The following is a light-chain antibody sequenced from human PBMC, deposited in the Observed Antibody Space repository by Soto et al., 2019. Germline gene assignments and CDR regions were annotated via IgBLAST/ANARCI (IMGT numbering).Light chain of an antibody. CDR3: QQGGNWPLT. V-gene: IGKV3-11*01. Sequence: EIVLTQSPATLSLSPGEGATVSCRASQSVSSHLAWYQQKRGQAPRLLIYDASSRASGIPARFSGRGSGTDFTLTISYLEPEEFAIYYCQQGGNWPLTFDQGTRLEIK. J-gene: IGKJ5*01. CDR2: DAS. CDR1: QSVSSH.